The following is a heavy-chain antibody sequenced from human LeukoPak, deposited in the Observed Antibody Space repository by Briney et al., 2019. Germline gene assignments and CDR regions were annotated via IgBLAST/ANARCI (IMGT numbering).Heavy chain of an antibody. Sequence: SETLSLTCAVSGGSISSGGYSWSWIRQPPGKGLEWIGYIYHSGSTYYNPSLKSRVTISVDRSKNQLSLKLSSVTAADTAVYYCARGYCSGGSCYLLGYWGQGTLVTVSS. D-gene: IGHD2-15*01. V-gene: IGHV4-30-2*01. CDR3: ARGYCSGGSCYLLGY. J-gene: IGHJ4*02. CDR1: GGSISSGGYS. CDR2: IYHSGST.